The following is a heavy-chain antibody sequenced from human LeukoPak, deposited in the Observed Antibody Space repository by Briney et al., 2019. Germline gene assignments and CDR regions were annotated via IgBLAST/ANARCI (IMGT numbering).Heavy chain of an antibody. CDR3: ARDGHSSSWYYFDY. D-gene: IGHD6-13*01. CDR2: IYYSGST. J-gene: IGHJ4*02. CDR1: GGSISSSSYY. V-gene: IGHV4-39*07. Sequence: SQTLSLTCTVSGGSISSSSYYWGWIRQPPGKGLEWIGSIYYSGSTYYNPSLKSRVTISVDTSKNQFSLKLSSVTAADTAVYYWARDGHSSSWYYFDYWGQGTLVTVSS.